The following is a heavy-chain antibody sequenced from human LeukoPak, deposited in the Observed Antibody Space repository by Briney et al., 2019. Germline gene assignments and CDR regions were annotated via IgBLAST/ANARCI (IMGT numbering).Heavy chain of an antibody. V-gene: IGHV4-34*01. Sequence: SATLSLTCAVYGGSFSGYYWSWIRQPPGKGLEWIGGINHSGSTNYNPSLKSRVTISVDTSKNQFSLKLSSVTAADTAIYYCARGLRFIQGPGYYYMDVWGKGTTVTVSS. J-gene: IGHJ6*03. CDR2: INHSGST. D-gene: IGHD3-16*02. CDR3: ARGLRFIQGPGYYYMDV. CDR1: GGSFSGYY.